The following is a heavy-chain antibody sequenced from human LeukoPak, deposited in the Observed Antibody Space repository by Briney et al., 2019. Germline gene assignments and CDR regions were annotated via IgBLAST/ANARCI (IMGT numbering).Heavy chain of an antibody. CDR3: ARASTALFDY. CDR2: IYYSGST. CDR1: GGSISSSSYY. J-gene: IGHJ4*02. V-gene: IGHV4-39*07. Sequence: SETLSLTCTVSGGSISSSSYYWGWIRQPPGKGLEWIGSIYYSGSTYYNPSLKSRVTISVDTSKNQFSLKPSSVTAADTAVYYCARASTALFDYWGQGTLVTVSS.